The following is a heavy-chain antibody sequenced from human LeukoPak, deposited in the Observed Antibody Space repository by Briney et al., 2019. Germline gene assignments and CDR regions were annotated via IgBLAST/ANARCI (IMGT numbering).Heavy chain of an antibody. D-gene: IGHD2-15*01. CDR3: AKEHMAAAVYYFDY. V-gene: IGHV3-23*01. CDR1: GFTFTNYA. J-gene: IGHJ4*02. Sequence: HPGGSLRLSCAASGFTFTNYAMSWVRQAPGKGLEWVSSINPSSGNTYYADSVKGRFTISGDNSKNTLYLQMNSLRAEDTAVYYCAKEHMAAAVYYFDYWGQGTLVTVSS. CDR2: INPSSGNT.